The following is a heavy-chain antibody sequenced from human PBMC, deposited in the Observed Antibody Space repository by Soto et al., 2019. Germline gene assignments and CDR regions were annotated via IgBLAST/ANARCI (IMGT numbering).Heavy chain of an antibody. D-gene: IGHD2-15*01. CDR3: ARSDCSGGSCYTGTYYHYYYGMGV. Sequence: GGSLRLSCAASGFTFSTYKMHWVRQAPGKGLAWVAVISYDGSNKYYADSVKGRFTISRDNSKNTLYLQMNSLRAEDTAVYYCARSDCSGGSCYTGTYYHYYYGMGVCGQGTTVTVSS. CDR2: ISYDGSNK. J-gene: IGHJ6*02. V-gene: IGHV3-30-3*01. CDR1: GFTFSTYK.